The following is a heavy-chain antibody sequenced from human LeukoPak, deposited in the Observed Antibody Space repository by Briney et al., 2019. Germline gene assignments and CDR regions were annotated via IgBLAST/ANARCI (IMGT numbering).Heavy chain of an antibody. Sequence: PGGSLRVSCAASGFTFSSYGMHWVRQAPGKGLEWVSSISSSSSYIYYADSVKGRFTISRDNAKNSLYLQMNSLRAEDTALYYCAKDASFAVVPAAYGMDVWGQGTTVTVSS. J-gene: IGHJ6*02. CDR1: GFTFSSYG. D-gene: IGHD2-2*01. CDR2: ISSSSSYI. CDR3: AKDASFAVVPAAYGMDV. V-gene: IGHV3-21*04.